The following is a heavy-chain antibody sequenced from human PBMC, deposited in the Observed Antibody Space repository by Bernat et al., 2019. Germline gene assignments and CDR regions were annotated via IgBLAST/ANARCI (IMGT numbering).Heavy chain of an antibody. CDR3: ATNSRELTTVTYFDY. CDR1: GGSISSSSYY. Sequence: QLQLQESGPGLVKPSETLSLTCTVSGGSISSSSYYWGWIRQPPGKGLEWIGSIYYSGSTYYNPSLKSRVTISVDTYKNQFSLKLSSVTAADTAVYYCATNSRELTTVTYFDYWGQGTLVTVSS. J-gene: IGHJ4*02. V-gene: IGHV4-39*01. D-gene: IGHD4-11*01. CDR2: IYYSGST.